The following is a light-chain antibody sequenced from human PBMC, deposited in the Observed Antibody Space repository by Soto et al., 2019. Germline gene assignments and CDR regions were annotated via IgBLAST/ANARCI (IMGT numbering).Light chain of an antibody. Sequence: QSALTQPPSASVSPGQSVTISCTGTSSAVGAYKYVSWYQQYPGKAPKLMIYEVSKRPSGVPDRFSGSKSGNTASLTISGIQAEDEADYYCTSYVGSNIWVFGGGTKLTVL. CDR1: SSAVGAYKY. J-gene: IGLJ3*02. CDR2: EVS. CDR3: TSYVGSNIWV. V-gene: IGLV2-8*01.